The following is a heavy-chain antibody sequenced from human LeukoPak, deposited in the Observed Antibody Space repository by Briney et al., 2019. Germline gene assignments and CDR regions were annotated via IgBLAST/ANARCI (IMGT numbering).Heavy chain of an antibody. D-gene: IGHD2-15*01. V-gene: IGHV3-9*01. J-gene: IGHJ6*02. Sequence: PGRSLRLSCVASGLTLDYYAMHWVRQAPGKGLEWVAGFSLDTDRIDYEDSVKGRFTVSRDNANSSLYLQMNSLRPEDTAVYYCGKDITPGGRDVCGQGTTVTVSS. CDR3: GKDITPGGRDV. CDR1: GLTLDYYA. CDR2: FSLDTDRI.